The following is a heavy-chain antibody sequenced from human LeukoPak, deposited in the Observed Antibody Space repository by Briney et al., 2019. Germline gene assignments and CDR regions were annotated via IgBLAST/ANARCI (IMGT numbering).Heavy chain of an antibody. CDR3: ARGSSSGYFDY. Sequence: SETLSLTCAVYGGSFSGYYWSWIRQPPGKGLEWIGEINHSGSTNYNPSLKSRVTISVDTSKNQFSLKLSSVTAADTAVYYCARGSSSGYFDYWGQGTLVTVSS. CDR1: GGSFSGYY. CDR2: INHSGST. J-gene: IGHJ4*02. V-gene: IGHV4-34*01.